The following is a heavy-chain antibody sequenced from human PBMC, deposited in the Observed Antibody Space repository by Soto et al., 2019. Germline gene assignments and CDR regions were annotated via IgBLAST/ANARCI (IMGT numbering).Heavy chain of an antibody. Sequence: GGSLRLSCAASGFTFSIYSMNWVRQAPGKGLEWVSYIMRGSSHIFYADSVKGRFTISRDNAKNTLYLQMNSLRAEDTAVYYCAKVPYYYDSSGYPEPFEYWGQGTLVPVSS. V-gene: IGHV3-48*01. D-gene: IGHD3-22*01. CDR2: IMRGSSHI. J-gene: IGHJ4*02. CDR1: GFTFSIYS. CDR3: AKVPYYYDSSGYPEPFEY.